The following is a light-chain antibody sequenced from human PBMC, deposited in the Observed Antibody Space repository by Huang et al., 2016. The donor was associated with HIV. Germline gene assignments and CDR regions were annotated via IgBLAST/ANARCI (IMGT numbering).Light chain of an antibody. CDR2: GSS. CDR1: QSISSD. CDR3: QQYNNWPPMT. J-gene: IGKJ1*01. V-gene: IGKV3-15*01. Sequence: EIVMTQSPATLSVSPGERATLSCRASQSISSDLAWYQQKPGQAPRLIIYGSSTRATGMPARFSGSGSGTEFTLTISALQSEDFAVYYCQQYNNWPPMTFGQGTKVEIK.